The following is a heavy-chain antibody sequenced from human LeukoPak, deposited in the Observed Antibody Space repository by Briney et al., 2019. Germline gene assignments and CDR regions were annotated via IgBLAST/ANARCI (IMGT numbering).Heavy chain of an antibody. CDR1: GYTFTSYG. D-gene: IGHD2-2*01. CDR2: INPNSGGT. V-gene: IGHV1-2*02. J-gene: IGHJ4*02. CDR3: AREPNIVVVPAAPHFDY. Sequence: ASVKVSCKASGYTFTSYGISWVRQAPGQGLEWMGWINPNSGGTNYAQKFQGRVTMTRDTSISTAYMELSRLRSDDTAVYYCAREPNIVVVPAAPHFDYWGQGTLVTVSS.